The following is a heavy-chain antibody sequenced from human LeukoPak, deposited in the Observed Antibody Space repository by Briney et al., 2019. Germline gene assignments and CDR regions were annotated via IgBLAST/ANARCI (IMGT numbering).Heavy chain of an antibody. Sequence: PSETLSLTCTVSGGALTNYYWSWIRQPPGKGLEWIGYIYYSGSTFYHSSLQSRVTISVDTSKNQFSLKLSSVTAADTAVYYCARFYYYDSSGYYRNAFDIWGQGTMVTVSS. CDR3: ARFYYYDSSGYYRNAFDI. V-gene: IGHV4-59*08. CDR1: GGALTNYY. D-gene: IGHD3-22*01. J-gene: IGHJ3*02. CDR2: IYYSGST.